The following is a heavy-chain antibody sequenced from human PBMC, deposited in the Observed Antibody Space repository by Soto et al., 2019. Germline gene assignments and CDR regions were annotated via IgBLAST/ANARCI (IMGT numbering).Heavy chain of an antibody. D-gene: IGHD5-18*01. CDR2: INHSGST. J-gene: IGHJ4*02. CDR1: GGSFSGYY. CDR3: ARNDVDTVKKDFDY. V-gene: IGHV4-34*01. Sequence: PSETLSLTCAVYGGSFSGYYWSWIRQPPGKGLEWIGEINHSGSTNYNPSLKSRVTISVDTSKNQFSLKLSSVTAADTAVYYCARNDVDTVKKDFDYWGQGTLVTVSS.